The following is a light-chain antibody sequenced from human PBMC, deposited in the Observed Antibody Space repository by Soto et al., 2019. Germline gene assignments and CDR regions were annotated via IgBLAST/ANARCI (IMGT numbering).Light chain of an antibody. V-gene: IGKV3-20*01. Sequence: EIVSTPSRGTLSLSPGGRATLPCRASQSVSSSYLAWYQQKAGQDPRLLIYGASSRATGIPDRFSGRGAGAEFNLTISRLQSEDFAVYECQQYRSWTRTFGQGTKWDI. CDR1: QSVSSSY. CDR2: GAS. J-gene: IGKJ1*01. CDR3: QQYRSWTRT.